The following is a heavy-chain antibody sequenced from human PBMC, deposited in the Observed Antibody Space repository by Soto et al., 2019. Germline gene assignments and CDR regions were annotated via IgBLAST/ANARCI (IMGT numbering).Heavy chain of an antibody. J-gene: IGHJ4*02. V-gene: IGHV3-30*18. D-gene: IGHD1-26*01. CDR2: MSYDGSNE. Sequence: QVQLVESGGGVVQPGRSLRLSCAASGFTFSHYAMHWVRQAPGKGLEWVALMSYDGSNEYYADSVKGRFTISRDNSKNTLYLQMNSLRAEDTAVYYFAKDGSHNFDYWGQRTLVTVSS. CDR1: GFTFSHYA. CDR3: AKDGSHNFDY.